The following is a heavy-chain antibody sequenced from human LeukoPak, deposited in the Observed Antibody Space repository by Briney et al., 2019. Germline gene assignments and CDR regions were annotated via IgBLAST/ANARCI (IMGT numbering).Heavy chain of an antibody. Sequence: ASVTVSCKASGYTFTSYGISWVRQATGQGLEWMGWMNPNSGNTVYAQKFQGRVTMTRNTSISTAYMELSRLRSEDTAVYYWARGLRGAAAGRGYYYYYYMDVWGKGTTVTISS. CDR2: MNPNSGNT. J-gene: IGHJ6*03. D-gene: IGHD6-13*01. V-gene: IGHV1-8*02. CDR1: GYTFTSYG. CDR3: ARGLRGAAAGRGYYYYYYMDV.